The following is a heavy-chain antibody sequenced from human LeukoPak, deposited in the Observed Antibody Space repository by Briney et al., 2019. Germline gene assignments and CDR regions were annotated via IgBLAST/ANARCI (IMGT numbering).Heavy chain of an antibody. Sequence: SETLSLTCTVSGGSISSYYWSWIRQPPGKGLEWIGYIYYSGGTNYNPSLKSRVTISVDTSKNQFSLRLSSVTAADTAVYYCARHGTSSYYYYAMDVWGQGTTVTVSS. CDR1: GGSISSYY. CDR2: IYYSGGT. V-gene: IGHV4-59*08. J-gene: IGHJ6*02. CDR3: ARHGTSSYYYYAMDV. D-gene: IGHD1-1*01.